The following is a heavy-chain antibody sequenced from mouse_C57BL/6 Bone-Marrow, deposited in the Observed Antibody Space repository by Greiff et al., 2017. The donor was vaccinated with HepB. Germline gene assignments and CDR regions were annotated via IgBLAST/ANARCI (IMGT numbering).Heavy chain of an antibody. J-gene: IGHJ4*01. CDR1: GYTFTSYG. CDR3: ARHDGYRYYYAMDY. D-gene: IGHD2-3*01. V-gene: IGHV1-81*01. CDR2: IYPRSGNT. Sequence: QVQLQQSGAELARPGASVKLSCKASGYTFTSYGISWVKQRTGQGLEWIGEIYPRSGNTYYNEKFKGKATLTADKSSSTAYMELRSLTSEDSAVYFCARHDGYRYYYAMDYWGQGTSVTVSS.